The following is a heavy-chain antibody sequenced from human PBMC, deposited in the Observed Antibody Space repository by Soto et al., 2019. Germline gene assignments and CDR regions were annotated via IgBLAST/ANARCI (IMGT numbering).Heavy chain of an antibody. V-gene: IGHV4-4*07. CDR1: GAPISGFY. CDR3: VRDGTKTLRDWFDP. J-gene: IGHJ5*02. Sequence: SETLSLTCTVSGAPISGFYWSWIRKSAGKGLEWIGRIYATGTTDYNPSLKSRVMMSVDTSKKQFSLKLRSVTAADTAVYYCVRDGTKTLRDWFDPWGQGISVTVSS. D-gene: IGHD1-1*01. CDR2: IYATGTT.